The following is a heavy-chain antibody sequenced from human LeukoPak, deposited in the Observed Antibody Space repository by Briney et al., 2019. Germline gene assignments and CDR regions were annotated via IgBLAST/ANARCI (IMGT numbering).Heavy chain of an antibody. D-gene: IGHD3-10*02. CDR2: ISGSGGST. CDR1: GFTFSSYA. Sequence: PGGSLRLSCAASGFTFSSYAMSWVRQAPGKGLEWVSAISGSGGSTYYADSVKGRFTISRDNYKNTLYLQMNSLRAEDTAVYYCAKDHVLAPWTPFDYWGQGTLVTVSS. J-gene: IGHJ4*02. V-gene: IGHV3-23*01. CDR3: AKDHVLAPWTPFDY.